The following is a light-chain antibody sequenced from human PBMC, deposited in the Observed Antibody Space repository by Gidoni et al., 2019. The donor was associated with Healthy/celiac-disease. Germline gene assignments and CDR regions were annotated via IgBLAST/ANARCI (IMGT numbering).Light chain of an antibody. CDR1: SLRSYY. Sequence: SSELTQDPAGSVALGQTVRITCQGDSLRSYYASWYQQKPGQAPVLVIYGKNNRPSGIPDRFSGSSSGNTASLTITGAQAEDEADYYCNSRDSSGNPYVVFGGGTKLTVL. CDR2: GKN. J-gene: IGLJ2*01. V-gene: IGLV3-19*01. CDR3: NSRDSSGNPYVV.